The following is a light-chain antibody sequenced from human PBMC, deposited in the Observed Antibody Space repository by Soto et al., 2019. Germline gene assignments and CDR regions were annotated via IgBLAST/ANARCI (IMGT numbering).Light chain of an antibody. CDR3: HQSFYTPWT. Sequence: DIQMTQSPSSLSASVGDRVTITCRASQSITTYLSWYQQRPGKAPDLLIYGASSLQSGVPARFSGSGSGTDFTLTISSLQPEDFATYYCHQSFYTPWTFGQGTKVEVK. CDR2: GAS. V-gene: IGKV1-39*01. J-gene: IGKJ1*01. CDR1: QSITTY.